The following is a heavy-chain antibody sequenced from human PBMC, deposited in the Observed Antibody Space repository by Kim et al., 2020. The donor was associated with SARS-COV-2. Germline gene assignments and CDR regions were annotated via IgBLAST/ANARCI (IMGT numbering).Heavy chain of an antibody. Sequence: GGSLRLSCVASGFTFSNYAFHWVRQAPGKGLEWVASIWYDGSNEYYADSVKGRLTISRDNDKNTLNLQMNSLSAEDTAVYYCARDGFDFWSGSGFYYYYGFGRLGPRDHGHRLL. V-gene: IGHV3-33*01. CDR2: IWYDGSNE. J-gene: IGHJ6*02. CDR3: ARDGFDFWSGSGFYYYYGFGR. CDR1: GFTFSNYA. D-gene: IGHD3-3*01.